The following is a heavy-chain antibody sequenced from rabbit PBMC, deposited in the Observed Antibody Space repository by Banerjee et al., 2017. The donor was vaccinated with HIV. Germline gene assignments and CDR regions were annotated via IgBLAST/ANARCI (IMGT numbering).Heavy chain of an antibody. V-gene: IGHV1S47*01. D-gene: IGHD5-1*01. J-gene: IGHJ6*01. CDR1: GFDFSSNA. CDR3: TRDGWTSLKGAMDL. CDR2: IYNGDGST. Sequence: QEQLVESGGGLVQPEGSLTLTCKASGFDFSSNAMCWVRQAPGKGPEWIACIYNGDGSTYYASWAKGRFTISKTSSTTVTLQMTSLTAADTATYFCTRDGWTSLKGAMDLWGPGTLVTVS.